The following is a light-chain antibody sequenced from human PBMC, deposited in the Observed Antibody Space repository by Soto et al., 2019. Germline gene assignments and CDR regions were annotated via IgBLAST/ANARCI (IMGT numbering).Light chain of an antibody. CDR2: GAS. Sequence: EIVLTQPPGTLSLSPGERATLSCRASQSVSSSFLAWYQQKPGQAPRLLISGASSRATGIPDRFSGSGSGTDFTLTISRLEPEDFAVYYCQQYGSSPYTFGQGTKLEIK. CDR1: QSVSSSF. V-gene: IGKV3-20*01. CDR3: QQYGSSPYT. J-gene: IGKJ2*01.